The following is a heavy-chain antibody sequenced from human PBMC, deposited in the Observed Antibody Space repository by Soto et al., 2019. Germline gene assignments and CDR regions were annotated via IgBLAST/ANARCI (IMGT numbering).Heavy chain of an antibody. J-gene: IGHJ3*02. CDR2: INPNSGGT. V-gene: IGHV1-2*02. Sequence: ASVKVSCKASGYTFTGYYMHWVRQAPGQGLEWMGWINPNSGGTNYAQKFQGRVTMTRNTSISTAYMELSSLRSEDTAVYYCARGRSVVDLFDIWGQGTMVTVSS. CDR3: ARGRSVVDLFDI. CDR1: GYTFTGYY. D-gene: IGHD2-15*01.